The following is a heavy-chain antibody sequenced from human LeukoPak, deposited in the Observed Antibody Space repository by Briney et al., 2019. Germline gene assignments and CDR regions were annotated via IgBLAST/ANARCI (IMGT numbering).Heavy chain of an antibody. CDR3: ARHDSYIPW. D-gene: IGHD5-18*01. CDR1: GFRLTDYA. Sequence: GGSLRLSCAASGFRLTDYAMSWVRPAQGKGLQWVSGIRDTGGTSYYTSSVKGRFTISRDNSKNTVFLEMNNLRVEDTAVYFCARHDSYIPWWGQGSLVTVSS. V-gene: IGHV3-23*01. CDR2: IRDTGGTS. J-gene: IGHJ4*02.